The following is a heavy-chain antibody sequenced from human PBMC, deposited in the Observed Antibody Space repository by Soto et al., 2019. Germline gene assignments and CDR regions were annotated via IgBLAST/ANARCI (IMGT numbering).Heavy chain of an antibody. V-gene: IGHV3-30-3*01. D-gene: IGHD3-10*01. CDR3: ARDRDSYDGRTTFYSPAFDY. CDR2: ISFDGSTE. J-gene: IGHJ4*02. CDR1: GFTFKNYA. Sequence: QVQLVESGGGVVLPGTSLRLSCAASGFTFKNYAMHWVRQAPGKGLEWVAGISFDGSTEYHEDSLRGRFTCSRDKSKNTMSLQMNSLRPEDMAVYYCARDRDSYDGRTTFYSPAFDYWGQGTLVTVST.